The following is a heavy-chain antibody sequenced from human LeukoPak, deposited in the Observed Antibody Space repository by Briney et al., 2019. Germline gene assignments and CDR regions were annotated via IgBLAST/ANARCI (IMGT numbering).Heavy chain of an antibody. CDR2: IKYDGSEI. J-gene: IGHJ4*02. CDR1: GFPFSNYW. CDR3: AKGVYSHGLFDY. V-gene: IGHV3-7*03. Sequence: PGGSLRLSCAASGFPFSNYWMTWVRQAPGKGLEWVEWVANIKYDGSEIYYIDSVKGRFTISRDNAKNSLYLQMNSLRVEDTAVYYCAKGVYSHGLFDYWGQGTLVTVSS. D-gene: IGHD4-11*01.